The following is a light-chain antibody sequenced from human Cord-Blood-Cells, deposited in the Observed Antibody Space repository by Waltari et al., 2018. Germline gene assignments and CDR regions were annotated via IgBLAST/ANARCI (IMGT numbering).Light chain of an antibody. CDR3: CSYAGSVV. Sequence: QSALTQPASVSGSPGQSITISCTGTSSDVGSYNLVSWYQQHLGKAPKLMIYEGSKRPAGVSNRFSGSKSDNAASPTTAGLQAEDEADYYCCSYAGSVVFGGGTKLTVL. J-gene: IGLJ2*01. CDR1: SSDVGSYNL. CDR2: EGS. V-gene: IGLV2-23*01.